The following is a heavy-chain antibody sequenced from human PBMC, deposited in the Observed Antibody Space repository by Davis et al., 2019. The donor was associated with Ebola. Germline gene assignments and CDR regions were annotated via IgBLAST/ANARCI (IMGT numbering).Heavy chain of an antibody. V-gene: IGHV1-69*04. Sequence: SVKVSCKVSGGTFNFYAINWVRQAPGQGLEWMGKIIPIGGMVNYAQKFQGRITISADTSTNTAYMELSSLRSEDTAVYYCARGRKVARMGSWFDSWGQGTLVTVSS. CDR3: ARGRKVARMGSWFDS. J-gene: IGHJ5*01. D-gene: IGHD5-12*01. CDR2: IIPIGGMV. CDR1: GGTFNFYA.